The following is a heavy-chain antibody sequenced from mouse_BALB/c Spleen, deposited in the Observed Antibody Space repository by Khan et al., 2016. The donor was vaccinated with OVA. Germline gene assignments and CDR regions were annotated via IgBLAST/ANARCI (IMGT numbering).Heavy chain of an antibody. J-gene: IGHJ2*01. CDR1: GYSFTGYF. CDR2: INPHIGET. CDR3: TRIYRSDFDY. D-gene: IGHD1-1*01. V-gene: IGHV1-20*01. Sequence: VQLKESGPELVRPGASVKISCTASGYSFTGYFMNWVMQSPGKSLEWIGRINPHIGETFYNPRFKDKATLTVDESFSTAHMELRSLTSEDSAVYYCTRIYRSDFDYWGQGTTLTVSS.